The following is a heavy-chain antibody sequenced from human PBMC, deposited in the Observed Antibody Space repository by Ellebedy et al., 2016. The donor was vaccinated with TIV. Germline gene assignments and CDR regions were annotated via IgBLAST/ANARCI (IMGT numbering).Heavy chain of an antibody. V-gene: IGHV3-23*01. CDR1: VFTFSRYG. CDR3: ARDPVGVGPAFDV. Sequence: GESLKISCAASVFTFSRYGMHWVRQAPGKGLEWVSSITGSGDNTYYADSVKGRFTISRDNSKNTLYLQMISLRAEDTAVYYCARDPVGVGPAFDVWGQGTVVTVSS. J-gene: IGHJ3*01. D-gene: IGHD4-23*01. CDR2: ITGSGDNT.